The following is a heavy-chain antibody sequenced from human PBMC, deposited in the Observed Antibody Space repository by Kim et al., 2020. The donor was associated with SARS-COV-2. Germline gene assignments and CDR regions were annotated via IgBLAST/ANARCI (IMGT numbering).Heavy chain of an antibody. J-gene: IGHJ6*02. CDR3: ARDAGYSSGRDYYYGMDV. CDR2: IYYSGST. V-gene: IGHV4-59*01. CDR1: GGSISSYY. D-gene: IGHD6-19*01. Sequence: SETLSLTCTVSGGSISSYYWSWIRQPSGKGLEWIGYIYYSGSTNYNPSLKSRVTISVDTSKNQFSLKLSSVTAADTAVYYCARDAGYSSGRDYYYGMDVWGQGTTVTVSS.